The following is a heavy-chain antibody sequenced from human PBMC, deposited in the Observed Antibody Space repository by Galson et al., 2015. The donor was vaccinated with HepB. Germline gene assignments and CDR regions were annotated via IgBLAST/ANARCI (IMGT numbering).Heavy chain of an antibody. D-gene: IGHD1-14*01. CDR2: IKEDGSEK. V-gene: IGHV3-7*03. CDR3: ASRVGILSGQGGYFNY. CDR1: GFIFTSYW. Sequence: SLRLSCAASGFIFTSYWMSWVRQSPGKGLEWVANIKEDGSEKYYVDSVKGRFTISRDNAKKSLNLQMNSLRGDDTAVYYSASRVGILSGQGGYFNYWGQGTLVTVSS. J-gene: IGHJ4*02.